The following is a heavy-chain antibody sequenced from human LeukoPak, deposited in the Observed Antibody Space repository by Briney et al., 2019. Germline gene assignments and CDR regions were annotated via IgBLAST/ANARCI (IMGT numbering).Heavy chain of an antibody. V-gene: IGHV1-69*04. CDR2: IIPILGIA. D-gene: IGHD1-26*01. Sequence: SVKVSCKASGGTFSSYAISWVRQAPGQGLEWMGRIIPILGIANYAQKFQGRVTITADESTSTAYMELSSLRSEDTAVYYCAARPETVWEPHGFDYWGQGTLVTVSS. J-gene: IGHJ4*02. CDR3: AARPETVWEPHGFDY. CDR1: GGTFSSYA.